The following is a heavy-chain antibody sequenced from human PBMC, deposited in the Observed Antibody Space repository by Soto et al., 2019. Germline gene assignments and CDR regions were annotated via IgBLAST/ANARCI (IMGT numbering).Heavy chain of an antibody. CDR1: GFTFSRYS. CDR2: ISFEGNNK. J-gene: IGHJ4*02. Sequence: QVQLVESGGGVVQPGRSLRLSCAASGFTFSRYSMNWVRQAPGKGLEWVAVISFEGNNKYYADSVKGRFTISRDDSNNTLYLHMNTLRAEDTAVYYCARDILPQWLTSYFFDFWGQGTLVTVSS. CDR3: ARDILPQWLTSYFFDF. V-gene: IGHV3-30-3*01. D-gene: IGHD6-19*01.